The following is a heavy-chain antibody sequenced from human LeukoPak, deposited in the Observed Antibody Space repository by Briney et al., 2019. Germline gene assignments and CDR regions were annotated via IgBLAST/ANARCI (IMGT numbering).Heavy chain of an antibody. J-gene: IGHJ6*02. CDR3: TQWADVAPMDV. D-gene: IGHD2-8*01. CDR1: GFNFSGSA. V-gene: IGHV3-73*01. CDR2: IRSKANSYGK. Sequence: QPGGPLKLSCAASGFNFSGSAVHWVRQASGKGLEWVGRIRSKANSYGKAYSESVKGRFSISRDDSKNTSYLQMNSLKSEDTAVYFCTQWADVAPMDVWGQGTTVIVSS.